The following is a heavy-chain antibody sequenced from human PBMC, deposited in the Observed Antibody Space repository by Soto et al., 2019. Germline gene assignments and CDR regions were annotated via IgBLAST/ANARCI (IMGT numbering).Heavy chain of an antibody. CDR3: ARDPGREWLRREAFAI. Sequence: GGSLRLSCAASGFTFNSYAMSWVRQAPGKGLEWVSTISGSGGSTYNADSVKGRFTISRDNSKNTLYLQMNSLRVEDTAVYYCARDPGREWLRREAFAIWGQGTMVPGSS. J-gene: IGHJ3*02. CDR1: GFTFNSYA. V-gene: IGHV3-23*01. CDR2: ISGSGGST. D-gene: IGHD5-12*01.